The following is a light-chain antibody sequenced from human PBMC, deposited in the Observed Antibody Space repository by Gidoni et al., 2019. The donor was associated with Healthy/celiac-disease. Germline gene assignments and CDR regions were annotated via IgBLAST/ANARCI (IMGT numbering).Light chain of an antibody. Sequence: QSVLTQPPSVSAAPGQKVTISGSGSSSNIGNNYVSWYQQLPATAPKLLIYDNNKRPSGIPDRFSGSKSGTSATLGITGRQTGDEADYYCGTWDSSLSASVFGGGTQLTVL. CDR1: SSNIGNNY. V-gene: IGLV1-51*01. J-gene: IGLJ7*01. CDR3: GTWDSSLSASV. CDR2: DNN.